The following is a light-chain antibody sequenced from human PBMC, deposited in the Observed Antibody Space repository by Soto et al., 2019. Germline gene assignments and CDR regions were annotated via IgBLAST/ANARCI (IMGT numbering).Light chain of an antibody. CDR3: QQSYSTPPA. J-gene: IGKJ1*01. Sequence: DIQMTQSPSSLSASVGDRVTITCRASQSISSYLNWYQQKPGKAPKLLIYAASSLQSGVPSRFSGGGSGTDFTLTISRLQPEDFATYYCQQSYSTPPAFGQGTKVEIK. CDR1: QSISSY. CDR2: AAS. V-gene: IGKV1-39*01.